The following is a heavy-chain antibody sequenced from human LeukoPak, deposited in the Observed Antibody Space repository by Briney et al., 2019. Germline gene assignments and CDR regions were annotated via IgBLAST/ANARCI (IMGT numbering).Heavy chain of an antibody. CDR2: IYYSGST. D-gene: IGHD3-10*01. J-gene: IGHJ4*02. V-gene: IGHV4-59*08. Sequence: PSETLSLTCTVSGGSISSYYWSWIRQPPGKGLEWIGCIYYSGSTNYNPSLKSRVTISVDTSKNQFSLKLTSVTAADTAVYYCATNLYGSGNYFAYWGQGTLVTVSS. CDR3: ATNLYGSGNYFAY. CDR1: GGSISSYY.